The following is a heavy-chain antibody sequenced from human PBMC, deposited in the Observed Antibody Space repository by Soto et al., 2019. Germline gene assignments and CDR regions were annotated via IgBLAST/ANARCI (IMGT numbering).Heavy chain of an antibody. Sequence: ASVKVSCKASGYTFTSYAMHWVRQAPGQRLEWMGWINAGNGNTKYSQKLQGRVTITRDTSASTAYMELSSLRSEDTAVYYFARGPYDILTGYYIHYFDYWGQGTLVTVSS. CDR1: GYTFTSYA. CDR2: INAGNGNT. J-gene: IGHJ4*02. CDR3: ARGPYDILTGYYIHYFDY. D-gene: IGHD3-9*01. V-gene: IGHV1-3*01.